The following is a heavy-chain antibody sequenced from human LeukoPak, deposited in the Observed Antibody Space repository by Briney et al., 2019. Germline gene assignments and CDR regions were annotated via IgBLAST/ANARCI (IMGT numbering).Heavy chain of an antibody. J-gene: IGHJ4*02. D-gene: IGHD3-10*01. V-gene: IGHV4-61*02. CDR2: IYTSGST. CDR1: GGSISSGSYY. CDR3: ARRRGSESEYYFDY. Sequence: SQTLSLTCTVSGGSISSGSYYWSWIRQPAGKGLECIGRIYTSGSTNYNPSLKSRVTISVDTSKNQFSLKLSSVTAADTAVYYCARRRGSESEYYFDYWGQGTLVTVSS.